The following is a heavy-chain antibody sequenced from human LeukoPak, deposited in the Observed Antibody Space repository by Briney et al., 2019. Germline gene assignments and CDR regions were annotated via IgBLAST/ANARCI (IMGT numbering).Heavy chain of an antibody. CDR2: ISSNGSTI. D-gene: IGHD3/OR15-3a*01. CDR3: ATTRGLWWFDP. J-gene: IGHJ5*02. CDR1: GFSFSTYE. V-gene: IGHV3-48*03. Sequence: PGGSLRLSCAASGFSFSTYEMNWVRQAPGKGLEWVSYISSNGSTIYYADSVKGRFTISRDNAKNSLYLQMNSLRAEDTAVYYCATTRGLWWFDPWGQGTPVTVSS.